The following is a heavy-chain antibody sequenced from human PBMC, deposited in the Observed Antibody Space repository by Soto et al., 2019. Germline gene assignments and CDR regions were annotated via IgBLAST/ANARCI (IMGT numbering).Heavy chain of an antibody. CDR3: ARDMENVDIVATLNYYYMDV. J-gene: IGHJ6*03. D-gene: IGHD5-12*01. CDR1: GGTFSSYT. V-gene: IGHV1-69*02. Sequence: SVKVSCKASGGTFSSYTISRVRQAPGQGLEWMGRIIPILGIANYAQKFQGRVTITADKSTSTAYMELSSLRSEDTAVYYCARDMENVDIVATLNYYYMDVWGKGTTVTVSS. CDR2: IIPILGIA.